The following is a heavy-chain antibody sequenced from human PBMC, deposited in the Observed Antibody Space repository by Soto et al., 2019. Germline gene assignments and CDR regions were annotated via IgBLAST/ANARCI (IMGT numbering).Heavy chain of an antibody. CDR1: GYTFTGYY. CDR3: ARCDVVVPAAIDY. J-gene: IGHJ4*02. CDR2: INPNSGGT. D-gene: IGHD2-2*01. Sequence: QVQLVQSGAEVKKPGASVKVSCKASGYTFTGYYMHWVRQAPGQGLEWMGWINPNSGGTNYAQKFQGRVTMTRDTSISTANMGLSRLRSDDTAVYYCARCDVVVPAAIDYWGQGTLVTVSS. V-gene: IGHV1-2*02.